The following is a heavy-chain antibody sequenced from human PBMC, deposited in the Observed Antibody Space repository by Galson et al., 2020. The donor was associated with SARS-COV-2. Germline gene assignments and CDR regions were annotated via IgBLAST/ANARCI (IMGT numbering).Heavy chain of an antibody. CDR2: IYPGDSDT. Sequence: GESLKISCKGSGYSFSSDWIGWVRQMPGKGLEWMGIIYPGDSDTRYSPSFQGQVTITADKSISTAYLLWSSLKASDTAMYYCARHRSTTSSYKFDFWGHGTVVTVSS. D-gene: IGHD1-1*01. V-gene: IGHV5-51*01. J-gene: IGHJ4*01. CDR1: GYSFSSDW. CDR3: ARHRSTTSSYKFDF.